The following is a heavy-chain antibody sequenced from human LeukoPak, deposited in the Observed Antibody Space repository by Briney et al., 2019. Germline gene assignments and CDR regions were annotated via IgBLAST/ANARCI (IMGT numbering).Heavy chain of an antibody. D-gene: IGHD4-17*01. CDR2: ISGSGSTI. J-gene: IGHJ5*02. CDR3: ASRYGDYIGVWFDP. V-gene: IGHV3-48*03. Sequence: PGGSLRLSCAASGFTFSNYEMNWVRQAPGKGLEWVSYISGSGSTIYYADSVKGRFTISRDNAKNSLYLQMNSLRAEDTAVYYCASRYGDYIGVWFDPWGQGTLVTVSS. CDR1: GFTFSNYE.